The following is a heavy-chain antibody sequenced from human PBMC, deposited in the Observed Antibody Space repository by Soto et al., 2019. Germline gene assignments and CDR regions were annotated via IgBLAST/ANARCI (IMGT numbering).Heavy chain of an antibody. D-gene: IGHD6-25*01. CDR2: HDPHWSEI. CDR1: GFSVNQYQ. V-gene: IGHV3-74*01. Sequence: EVRLVESGGGLVPPGASLKLSCLASGFSVNQYQMTWVRQAPGKGLVWVARHDPHWSEIGYAGSVRGRFTISTDNAKNTLDLIITNLREEDTALFFCARDDESGHYFAIWGRGTQVTVSS. J-gene: IGHJ4*02. CDR3: ARDDESGHYFAI.